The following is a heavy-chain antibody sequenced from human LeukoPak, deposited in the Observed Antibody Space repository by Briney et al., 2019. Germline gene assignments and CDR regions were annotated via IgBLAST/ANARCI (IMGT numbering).Heavy chain of an antibody. CDR3: ARSRGYCSSTSCYLFDY. CDR2: INHSGST. V-gene: IGHV4-34*01. J-gene: IGHJ4*02. D-gene: IGHD2-2*01. Sequence: SETLSLTCAVYGGSFSGYYWSWIRQPPGKGLEWIGEINHSGSTNYNPSLKSRVTISVDTSKNQFSLKLSSVTAADTAVYYCARSRGYCSSTSCYLFDYWGQGTLVTVSS. CDR1: GGSFSGYY.